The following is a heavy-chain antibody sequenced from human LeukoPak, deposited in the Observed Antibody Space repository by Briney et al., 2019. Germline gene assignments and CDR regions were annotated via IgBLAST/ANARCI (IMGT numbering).Heavy chain of an antibody. D-gene: IGHD3-22*01. CDR1: GYTFTGYY. J-gene: IGHJ4*02. V-gene: IGHV1-18*04. CDR3: ARFGDSSGYYLLDY. Sequence: SVKVSCKASGYTFTGYYMHWVRQAPGQGLEWMGWISAYNGNTNYAQKLQGRVTMTTDTSTRTAYMELRSLRSDDTAVYYCARFGDSSGYYLLDYWGQGTLVTVSS. CDR2: ISAYNGNT.